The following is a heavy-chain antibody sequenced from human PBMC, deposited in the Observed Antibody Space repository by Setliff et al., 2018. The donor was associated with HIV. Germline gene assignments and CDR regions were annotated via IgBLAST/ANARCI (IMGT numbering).Heavy chain of an antibody. CDR3: ATQTGFYNSHWYDY. J-gene: IGHJ4*02. V-gene: IGHV3-7*01. CDR2: IKQDGSDM. CDR1: GFPFSNYW. D-gene: IGHD6-13*01. Sequence: PGGSLRLSCAASGFPFSNYWMGWVRRAPGRGLEWVANIKQDGSDMHYIESVKGRFTIFRDNAKNSVFLQMNSLRAEDTGVYYCATQTGFYNSHWYDYWGQGTMVTVSS.